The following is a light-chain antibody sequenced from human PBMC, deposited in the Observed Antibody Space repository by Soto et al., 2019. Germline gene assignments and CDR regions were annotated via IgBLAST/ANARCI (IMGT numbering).Light chain of an antibody. CDR1: QDISSY. V-gene: IGKV1-9*01. CDR3: QQLSSSPLT. J-gene: IGKJ4*01. Sequence: SGQTADLGGRLTVKTKASQDISSYLAWYQQKPGKAPKLLIYATSTLQSGVPSRFSGSGSGTDFALTISSLQPEDFATYYCQQLSSSPLTFGGGTKVDIK. CDR2: ATS.